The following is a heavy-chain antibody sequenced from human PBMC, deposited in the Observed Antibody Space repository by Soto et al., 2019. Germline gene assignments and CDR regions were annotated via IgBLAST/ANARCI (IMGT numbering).Heavy chain of an antibody. J-gene: IGHJ6*02. CDR1: GFTFSSYA. CDR3: GKDGLTAQGAHYGMYG. CDR2: ISGSGGST. Sequence: GGSLRLSCAASGFTFSSYAMSWVRQAPGKGLEWVSAISGSGGSTYYADSVKGRFTISRDNSKNTLYLQMNSLRAEDTAVYYLGKDGLTAQGAHYGMYGWRRGTTVSVSS. V-gene: IGHV3-23*01. D-gene: IGHD1-26*01.